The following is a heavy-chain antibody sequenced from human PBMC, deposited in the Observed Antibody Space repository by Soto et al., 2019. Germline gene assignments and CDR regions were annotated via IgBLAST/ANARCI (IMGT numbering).Heavy chain of an antibody. D-gene: IGHD2-2*01. CDR2: ISAYNGNT. J-gene: IGHJ3*02. CDR1: GYTFTSYG. V-gene: IGHV1-18*01. CDR3: ARRERCISTSCYPAFDI. Sequence: QVQLVQSGAEVKKPGASVKVSCKASGYTFTSYGISWVRQAPGQGLEWMGWISAYNGNTNYAQKLQGRVTMTTDTSTSTAYMELRSLRSDDTAVYYCARRERCISTSCYPAFDIWGQGTMVTVSS.